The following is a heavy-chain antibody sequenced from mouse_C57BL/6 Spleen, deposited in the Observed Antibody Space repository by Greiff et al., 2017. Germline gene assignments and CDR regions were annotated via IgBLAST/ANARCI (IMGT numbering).Heavy chain of an antibody. CDR2: INPNNGGT. Sequence: EVKLQQSGPELVKPGASVKISCKASGYTFTDYYMNWVKQSHGKSLEWIGDINPNNGGTSYNQKFKGKATLTVDKYSSTAYMELRSLTSEDSAVYYCARRDYYGSSYLGFAYWGQGTLVTVSA. J-gene: IGHJ3*01. D-gene: IGHD1-1*01. V-gene: IGHV1-26*01. CDR3: ARRDYYGSSYLGFAY. CDR1: GYTFTDYY.